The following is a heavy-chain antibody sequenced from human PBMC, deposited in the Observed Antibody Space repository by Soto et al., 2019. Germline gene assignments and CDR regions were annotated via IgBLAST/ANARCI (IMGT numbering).Heavy chain of an antibody. CDR3: ARLTKDYGDFYYFDY. Sequence: PSETLSLTCTFSGCSISSSSYYLGWIRQPPGKGLEWIGSVYYSGSTYYNPSLKSRVTISVDTSKNQFSLKLSSVAAADTAVYYCARLTKDYGDFYYFDYWGQGTLVTVSS. CDR2: VYYSGST. D-gene: IGHD4-17*01. CDR1: GCSISSSSYY. V-gene: IGHV4-39*01. J-gene: IGHJ4*02.